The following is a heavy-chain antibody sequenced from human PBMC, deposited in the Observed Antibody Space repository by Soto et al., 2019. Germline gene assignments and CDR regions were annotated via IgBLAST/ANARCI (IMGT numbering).Heavy chain of an antibody. D-gene: IGHD2-21*02. CDR1: GGTFSSYA. V-gene: IGHV1-69*01. CDR2: IIPIFGTA. J-gene: IGHJ3*02. Sequence: QMQLVQSGAEVKKPGSSVKVSCKASGGTFSSYAISWVRQAPGQGLEWMGGIIPIFGTANYAQKFQGRVTITADESTSTAYMELRSLRSEDTAVYYCARETYCGGDCYTYGAFDIWGQGTMVTVSS. CDR3: ARETYCGGDCYTYGAFDI.